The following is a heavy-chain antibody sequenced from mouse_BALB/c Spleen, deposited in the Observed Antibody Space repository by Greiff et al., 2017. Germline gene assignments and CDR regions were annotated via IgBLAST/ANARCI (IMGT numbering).Heavy chain of an antibody. CDR3: ASPLSTMISSFAY. D-gene: IGHD2-4*01. Sequence: VQLKESGAELARPGASVKMSCKASGYTFTSYTMHWVKQRPEQGLEWIGWIDPENGNTIYDPKFQGKASITADTSSNTAYLQLSSLTSEDTAVYYCASPLSTMISSFAYWGQGTLVTVSA. V-gene: IGHV14-1*02. CDR2: IDPENGNT. J-gene: IGHJ3*01. CDR1: GYTFTSYT.